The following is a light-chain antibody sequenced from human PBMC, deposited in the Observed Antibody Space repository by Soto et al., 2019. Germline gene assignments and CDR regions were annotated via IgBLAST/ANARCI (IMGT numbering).Light chain of an antibody. Sequence: QSVLTQPPSASGSPGQLVTISCTGTSSDVGGYNYVSWYQQHPGKAPKLMIYEVTKRPSGVPDRFSGSKSGNTASLTVSGLQAEDEADYYCSSYAGSHNLVFGGGTKVTVL. CDR2: EVT. CDR1: SSDVGGYNY. CDR3: SSYAGSHNLV. V-gene: IGLV2-8*01. J-gene: IGLJ2*01.